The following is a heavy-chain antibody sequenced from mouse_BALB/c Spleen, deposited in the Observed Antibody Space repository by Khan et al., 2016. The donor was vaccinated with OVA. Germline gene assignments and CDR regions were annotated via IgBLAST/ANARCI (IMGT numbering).Heavy chain of an antibody. J-gene: IGHJ2*01. D-gene: IGHD1-1*01. CDR3: ARRGLRWDFDY. CDR1: GYTFINYW. Sequence: VKLKESGAELAKPGASVKMSCKASGYTFINYWILWVKQRPGQSLEWIGYINPSTGYTEYNQNFKDKATLTADKSSSTAYMQLSSLTSEDSAVYYCARRGLRWDFDYWGQGTTLTVSS. V-gene: IGHV1-7*01. CDR2: INPSTGYT.